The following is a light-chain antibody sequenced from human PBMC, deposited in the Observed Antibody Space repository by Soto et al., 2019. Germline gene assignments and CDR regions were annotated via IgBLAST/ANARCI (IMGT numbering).Light chain of an antibody. CDR3: QQYDNLPLT. V-gene: IGKV1-33*01. J-gene: IGKJ3*01. CDR1: QDITNF. CDR2: DAS. Sequence: DIQMTQSPSSLSASVGDRVTITCQASQDITNFLNWYQQKPGQAPKVLIFDASNLKTGVPSRFSGTGSGTHFSFTISSLQPEDIAVYFCQQYDNLPLTFGPGTKVDIK.